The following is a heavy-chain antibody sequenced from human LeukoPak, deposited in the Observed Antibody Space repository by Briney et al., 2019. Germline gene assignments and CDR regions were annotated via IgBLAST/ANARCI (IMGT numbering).Heavy chain of an antibody. CDR1: SGSFSDYY. V-gene: IGHV4-59*01. CDR2: TFSSGST. CDR3: ARMKGSSSWYFWFDP. Sequence: SETLSLTCTVSSGSFSDYYWSWIRQPPGKGLEWIGNTFSSGSTNYNPSLKSRISISVDTSKNQFSLKLSSVTAADTAIYYCARMKGSSSWYFWFDPWGQGTLVTVSS. D-gene: IGHD2-2*01. J-gene: IGHJ5*02.